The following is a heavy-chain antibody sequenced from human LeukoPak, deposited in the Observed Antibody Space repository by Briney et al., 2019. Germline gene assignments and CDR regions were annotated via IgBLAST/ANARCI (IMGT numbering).Heavy chain of an antibody. D-gene: IGHD4-17*01. Sequence: SETLSLTCTVSGGSISSGGYYWSWIRQHPGKGLEWIGYIYYSGSTYYNPSLKSRVTISADTSKNQFSLKLSSVTAADTAVYYCARDVTDGDYYYYGMDVWGQGTTVTVSS. CDR2: IYYSGST. CDR1: GGSISSGGYY. V-gene: IGHV4-31*03. J-gene: IGHJ6*02. CDR3: ARDVTDGDYYYYGMDV.